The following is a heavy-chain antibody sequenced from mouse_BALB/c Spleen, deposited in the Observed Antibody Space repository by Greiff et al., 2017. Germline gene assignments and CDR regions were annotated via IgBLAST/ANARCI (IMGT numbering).Heavy chain of an antibody. CDR2: INPSTGYT. Sequence: QVQLKQSGAELAKPGASVKMSCKASGYTFTSYWMHWVKQRPGQGLEWIGYINPSTGYTEYNQKFKDKATLTADKSSSTAYMQLSSLTSEDSAVYYCARFGILYYYAMDYWGQGTSVTVSS. J-gene: IGHJ4*01. V-gene: IGHV1-7*01. CDR3: ARFGILYYYAMDY. D-gene: IGHD1-1*02. CDR1: GYTFTSYW.